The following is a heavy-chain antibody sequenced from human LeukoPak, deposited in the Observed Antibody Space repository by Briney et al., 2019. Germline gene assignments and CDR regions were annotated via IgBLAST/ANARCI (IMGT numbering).Heavy chain of an antibody. J-gene: IGHJ4*02. CDR2: IWFDGSNK. Sequence: GGSLRLSCAASGFTFTNHAMHWVRQSPGKGLEWVAVIWFDGSNKFYADSVKGRFTISRDNSKNTLYLQMNSPRAEDTAVYYCASSAGALIDCWGQGTLVIVSS. CDR3: ASSAGALIDC. CDR1: GFTFTNHA. V-gene: IGHV3-33*08. D-gene: IGHD6-19*01.